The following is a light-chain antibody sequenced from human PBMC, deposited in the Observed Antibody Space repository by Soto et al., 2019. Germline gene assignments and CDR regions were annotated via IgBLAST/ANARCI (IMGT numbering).Light chain of an antibody. CDR3: QQDGSSTWT. CDR2: GAS. V-gene: IGKV3-20*01. Sequence: EIVLTQSPGTLSLSPGERATLSCRASQSVSSSYLAWYQQKPGQAPRLLIYGASSRATGIPDRFSGSGSGTDFTLTISRLEPEDFAVYYCQQDGSSTWTFGQGTEV. J-gene: IGKJ1*01. CDR1: QSVSSSY.